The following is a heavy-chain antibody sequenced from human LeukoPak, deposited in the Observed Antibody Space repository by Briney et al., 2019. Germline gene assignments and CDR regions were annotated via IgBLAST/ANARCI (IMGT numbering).Heavy chain of an antibody. J-gene: IGHJ1*01. Sequence: PSETQSLTCTVSGGSISSSSYYWGWIRQPPGKGLEWIGSIYYSGSTYYNPPLKSRVTISVDTSKNQFSLKLSSVTAADTAVYYCARSLGTYYYDISGFLYFQHWRQGTLVTVSS. V-gene: IGHV4-39*01. CDR2: IYYSGST. CDR1: GGSISSSSYY. CDR3: ARSLGTYYYDISGFLYFQH. D-gene: IGHD3-22*01.